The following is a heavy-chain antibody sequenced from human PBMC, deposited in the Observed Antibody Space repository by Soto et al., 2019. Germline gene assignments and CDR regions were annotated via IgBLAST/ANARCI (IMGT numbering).Heavy chain of an antibody. CDR1: GFTFSSKW. Sequence: EVQLVESGGGLVQPGGSLRLSCVASGFTFSSKWMSWVRQAPGKRLEWVANIKQDGSEKYYVDSVKGRFTISRDNAKNSLYLQMNSLRAEDTAVYYCASSVVVAALDAFDIWGQGTMVTVSS. V-gene: IGHV3-7*05. CDR2: IKQDGSEK. J-gene: IGHJ3*02. CDR3: ASSVVVAALDAFDI. D-gene: IGHD2-15*01.